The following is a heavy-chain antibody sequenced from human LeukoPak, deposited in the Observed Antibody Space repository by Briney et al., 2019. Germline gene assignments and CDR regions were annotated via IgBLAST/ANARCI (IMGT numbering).Heavy chain of an antibody. Sequence: GGSLRLSCAASGFTFDSFAMHWVRPAPGRGLEWVAFISFDASNKYFADSVKGRFSISRDDSRNTVDLEMNSLRLEDTAVYFCARDASFSMDVWGQGTAVTVSS. CDR1: GFTFDSFA. CDR3: ARDASFSMDV. J-gene: IGHJ6*02. CDR2: ISFDASNK. V-gene: IGHV3-30-3*01. D-gene: IGHD6-6*01.